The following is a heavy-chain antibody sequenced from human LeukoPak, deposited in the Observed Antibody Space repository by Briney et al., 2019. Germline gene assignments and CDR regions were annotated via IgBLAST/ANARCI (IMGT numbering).Heavy chain of an antibody. D-gene: IGHD2-2*01. CDR2: IYHSGST. J-gene: IGHJ5*02. Sequence: PSETLSLTCTVSGGSISSGGYYWSWIRQPPGKGLEWIGYIYHSGSTNYNPSLKSRVTISVDTSKNQFSLKLSSVTAADTAVYYCARRYVVPAAMNGGFDPWGQGTLVTVSS. V-gene: IGHV4-30-2*01. CDR3: ARRYVVPAAMNGGFDP. CDR1: GGSISSGGYY.